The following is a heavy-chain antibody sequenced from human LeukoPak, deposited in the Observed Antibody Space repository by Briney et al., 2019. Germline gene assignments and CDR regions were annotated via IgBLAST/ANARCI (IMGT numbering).Heavy chain of an antibody. J-gene: IGHJ6*03. V-gene: IGHV3-30*18. CDR1: GFTFSSYG. CDR3: AKDSGIDGPYYYYYMDV. CDR2: ISYDGSNK. Sequence: GGSLRLSCAASGFTFSSYGMHRVRQAPGKGLEWVAVISYDGSNKYYADSVKGRFTISRDNSKNTLYLQMNSLRAEDTAVYYCAKDSGIDGPYYYYYMDVWGKGTTVTVSS.